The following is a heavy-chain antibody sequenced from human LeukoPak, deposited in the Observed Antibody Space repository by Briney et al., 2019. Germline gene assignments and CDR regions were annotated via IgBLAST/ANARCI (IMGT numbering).Heavy chain of an antibody. CDR2: ISVSGGST. CDR3: AILPGYSSGWYEVNY. D-gene: IGHD6-13*01. Sequence: GGSLRLPCAASGFTFSSYSMSWLRQAPPKGLEWVSGISVSGGSTYYADSVKGRFTISRDNSRNTLYLQMHRPRAGDTAVYYCAILPGYSSGWYEVNYWGQGTLVTVSS. V-gene: IGHV3-23*01. CDR1: GFTFSSYS. J-gene: IGHJ4*02.